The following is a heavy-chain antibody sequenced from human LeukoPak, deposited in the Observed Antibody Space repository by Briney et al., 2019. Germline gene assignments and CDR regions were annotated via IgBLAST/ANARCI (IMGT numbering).Heavy chain of an antibody. J-gene: IGHJ4*02. CDR3: ATTYYYDSGGYYYFDY. CDR1: GYTLTELS. CDR2: FDPEDGET. Sequence: ASVKVSCKVSGYTLTELSMHWVRQAPGKGLEWMGGFDPEDGETIYAQKFQGRVTMTEDTSTDTAYMELSSLRSEDTAVYYCATTYYYDSGGYYYFDYWGQGTLVTVSS. V-gene: IGHV1-24*01. D-gene: IGHD3-22*01.